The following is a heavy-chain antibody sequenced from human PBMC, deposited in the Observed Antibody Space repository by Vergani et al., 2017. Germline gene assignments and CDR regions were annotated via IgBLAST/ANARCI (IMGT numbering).Heavy chain of an antibody. Sequence: EVRLVDSGGGLVPPGGSLRLSCAASGFSVSDNYMSWVRQAPGKGLEWVSILYVVGTSDYADSVKGRFTVSRDISKNTLHLQLNSLRVEDTAVYFCSYGMDVWGQGTTVTVSS. CDR3: SYGMDV. J-gene: IGHJ6*02. V-gene: IGHV3-66*01. CDR2: LYVVGTS. CDR1: GFSVSDNY.